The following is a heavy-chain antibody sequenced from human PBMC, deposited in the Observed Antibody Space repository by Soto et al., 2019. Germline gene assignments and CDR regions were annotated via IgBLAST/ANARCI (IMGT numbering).Heavy chain of an antibody. J-gene: IGHJ4*02. CDR3: VSDRGYGHASVPYS. V-gene: IGHV3-30*03. CDR2: ISYDGGLQ. CDR1: GFTFTSYG. D-gene: IGHD5-18*01. Sequence: QAHLVESGGGVVQPGRSLRLSCAASGFTFTSYGMHWVRQAPGTMLEWVAVISYDGGLQHYADSVKGRFTISRDNSKKMVLLQMNSLRAEDTAVYYCVSDRGYGHASVPYSWGQGTLVSVSS.